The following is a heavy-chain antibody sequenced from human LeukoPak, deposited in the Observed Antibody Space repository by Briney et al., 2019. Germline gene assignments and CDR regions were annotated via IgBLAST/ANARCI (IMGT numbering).Heavy chain of an antibody. J-gene: IGHJ6*02. CDR1: GGSFSGYY. CDR3: ARLRMRDRDGYNRPETWVDV. V-gene: IGHV4-34*01. CDR2: INHSGMS. D-gene: IGHD5-24*01. Sequence: PSETLSLTCAVYGGSFSGYYWTWIRQPPGKGLEWIGEINHSGMSAYDPSLKSRVIISVDTSKKQFSLKLSSVTAADTAVYYCARLRMRDRDGYNRPETWVDVWGQGTTVTVSS.